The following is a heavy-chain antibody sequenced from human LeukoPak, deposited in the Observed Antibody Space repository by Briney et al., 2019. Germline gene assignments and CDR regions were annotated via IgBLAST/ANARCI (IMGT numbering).Heavy chain of an antibody. J-gene: IGHJ4*02. CDR3: ARDRSVDY. Sequence: ASVKVSCKASGYTFTSYYMHWVRQAPGQGLEWMGIINPSGGSTSYAQKLQGRVTMTTDTSTSTAYMELRSLRSDDTAVYYCARDRSVDYWGQGTLVTVSS. CDR2: INPSGGST. CDR1: GYTFTSYY. V-gene: IGHV1-46*01. D-gene: IGHD2-15*01.